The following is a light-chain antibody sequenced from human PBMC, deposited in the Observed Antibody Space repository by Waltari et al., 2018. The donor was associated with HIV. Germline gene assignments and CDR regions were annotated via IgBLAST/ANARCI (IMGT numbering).Light chain of an antibody. CDR3: CSYAGSSTVV. J-gene: IGLJ2*01. CDR1: SSDVGSYNL. CDR2: EGS. V-gene: IGLV2-23*01. Sequence: QSALTQPASVSGSPGQSITISCTGTSSDVGSYNLVSWYQQHPGQAPKLMIYEGSKRPSGVSNRFSGSKSGSTASLTISGLQAEDEADYYCCSYAGSSTVVVGGGTKLTVL.